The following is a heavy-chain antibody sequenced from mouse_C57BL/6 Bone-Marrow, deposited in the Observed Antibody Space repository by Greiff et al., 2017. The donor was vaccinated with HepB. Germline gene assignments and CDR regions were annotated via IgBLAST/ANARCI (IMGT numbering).Heavy chain of an antibody. CDR2: IDPSDSYT. CDR1: GYTFTSYW. V-gene: IGHV1-69*01. Sequence: VQLQQPGAELVMPGASVKLSCKASGYTFTSYWMHWVKQRPGQGLEWIGEIDPSDSYTNYNQKFKGKSTLTVDKSSSTAYMQLSSQTSEDSAVYYCAREMAYYDYWYFDVWGTGTTVTVSP. CDR3: AREMAYYDYWYFDV. J-gene: IGHJ1*03. D-gene: IGHD2-4*01.